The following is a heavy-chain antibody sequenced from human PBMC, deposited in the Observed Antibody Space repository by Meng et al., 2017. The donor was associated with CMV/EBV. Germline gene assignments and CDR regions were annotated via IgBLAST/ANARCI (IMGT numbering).Heavy chain of an antibody. Sequence: QVPLQKPGPGLVNPSQTLSLTCTVSGGSISSGDYYWSWIRQPPGKGLEWIGYIYYSGSTYYNPSLKSRVTISVDTSKNQFSLKLSSVTAADTAVYYCARVTSRVAGAFDYWGQGTLVTVSS. D-gene: IGHD1-14*01. CDR1: GGSISSGDYY. V-gene: IGHV4-30-4*08. J-gene: IGHJ4*02. CDR2: IYYSGST. CDR3: ARVTSRVAGAFDY.